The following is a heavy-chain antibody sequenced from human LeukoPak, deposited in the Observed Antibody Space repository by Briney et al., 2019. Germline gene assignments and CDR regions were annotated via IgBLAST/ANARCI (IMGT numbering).Heavy chain of an antibody. CDR1: GGSISSGGHY. Sequence: SETLSLTCTVSGGSISSGGHYWGWIRQHPGKGLDWIGYIYHSGSTYYNPSLKSRVSISVDTSKNQFSLKLSSVTAADTALYYCARSNYGSGSYYNSWGQGTLVSVSS. D-gene: IGHD3-10*01. CDR2: IYHSGST. V-gene: IGHV4-31*03. CDR3: ARSNYGSGSYYNS. J-gene: IGHJ4*02.